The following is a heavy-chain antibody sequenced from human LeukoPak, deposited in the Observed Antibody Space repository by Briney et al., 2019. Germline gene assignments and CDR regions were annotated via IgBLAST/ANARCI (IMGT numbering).Heavy chain of an antibody. D-gene: IGHD3-10*01. CDR3: AKEVRGGTWYFDL. CDR1: GFTFISYA. J-gene: IGHJ2*01. V-gene: IGHV3-23*01. Sequence: GGSLRLSCAASGFTFISYAMSWVRQAPGKGVEWVSAISSSGGSTYYADPVKGRFTISRDNSKNTLYLQMNSLRAEDTAVYYYAKEVRGGTWYFDLWGRGTLVTVSS. CDR2: ISSSGGST.